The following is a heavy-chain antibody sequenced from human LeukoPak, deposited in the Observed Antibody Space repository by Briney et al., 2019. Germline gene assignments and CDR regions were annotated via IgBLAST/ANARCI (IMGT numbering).Heavy chain of an antibody. CDR3: AGGRGYYYDSSGYYSFDY. CDR2: IYYSGST. J-gene: IGHJ4*02. D-gene: IGHD3-22*01. CDR1: GGSISSGDYY. Sequence: PSQTLSLTCTVSGGSISSGDYYWSWIRQPPGKGLEWIGYIYYSGSTYYNPSLKSRVTISVDTSKNQFSLKLSSVTAADTAVYYCAGGRGYYYDSSGYYSFDYWGQGTLVTVSS. V-gene: IGHV4-30-4*01.